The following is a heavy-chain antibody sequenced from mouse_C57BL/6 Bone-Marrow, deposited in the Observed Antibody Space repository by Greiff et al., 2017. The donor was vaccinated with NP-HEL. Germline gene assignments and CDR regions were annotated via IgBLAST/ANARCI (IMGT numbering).Heavy chain of an antibody. D-gene: IGHD1-1*01. V-gene: IGHV1-9*01. J-gene: IGHJ2*01. CDR3: AKLGYYYGSSLYYFDY. Sequence: VQLQQSGAELMKPGASVKLSCKATGYTFTGYWIEWVKQRPGHGLEWIGEILPGSGSTNYNEKFKGKATFTADTSSNTAYMQLSSLTTEDSAIYYGAKLGYYYGSSLYYFDYWGQGTTLTVSS. CDR1: GYTFTGYW. CDR2: ILPGSGST.